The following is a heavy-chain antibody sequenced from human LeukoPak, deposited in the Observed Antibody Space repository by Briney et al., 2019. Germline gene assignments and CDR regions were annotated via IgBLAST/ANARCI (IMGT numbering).Heavy chain of an antibody. CDR3: ATIQFARTMSLDY. Sequence: GGSLRLSCAASGFTFSSYAMHWVRQAPGKGLEYVSAISSNGGSTYYANSVKGRFTISRDNSKNTLFLQMNSLRTEDTAVYYCATIQFARTMSLDYWGQGALVTVSS. D-gene: IGHD5-24*01. J-gene: IGHJ4*02. V-gene: IGHV3-64*01. CDR2: ISSNGGST. CDR1: GFTFSSYA.